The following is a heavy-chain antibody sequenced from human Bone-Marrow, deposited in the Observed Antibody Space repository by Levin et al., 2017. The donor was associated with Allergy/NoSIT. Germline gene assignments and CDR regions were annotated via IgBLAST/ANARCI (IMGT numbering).Heavy chain of an antibody. CDR1: GFTVSSNY. CDR3: AKSPYYDFWSGYHSAYFDY. D-gene: IGHD3-3*01. Sequence: GESLKISCAASGFTVSSNYMSWVRQAPGKGLEWVSVIYSGGSTYYADSVKGRFTISRDSSKNTLYLQMNSLRAEDTAVYYCAKSPYYDFWSGYHSAYFDYWGQGTLVTVSS. CDR2: IYSGGST. V-gene: IGHV3-66*01. J-gene: IGHJ4*02.